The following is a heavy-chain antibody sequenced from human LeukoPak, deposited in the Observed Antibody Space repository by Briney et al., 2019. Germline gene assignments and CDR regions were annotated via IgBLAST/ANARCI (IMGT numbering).Heavy chain of an antibody. D-gene: IGHD6-6*01. CDR3: ARSGTAARGGDNWFDP. CDR1: GGSISSSSYY. CDR2: IYYSGST. Sequence: SETLSLTCTVSGGSISSSSYYWGWIRQPPGKGLEWIGSIYYSGSTYYNPSLKSRVTISVDTSKNQFSLKLSSVTPEDTAVYYCARSGTAARGGDNWFDPWGQGTLVTVSS. V-gene: IGHV4-39*01. J-gene: IGHJ5*02.